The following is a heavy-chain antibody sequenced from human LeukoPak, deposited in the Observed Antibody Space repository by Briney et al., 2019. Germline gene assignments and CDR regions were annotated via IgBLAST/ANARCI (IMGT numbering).Heavy chain of an antibody. V-gene: IGHV1-18*01. CDR3: ARLPLRYYYDSSGRPECWFDP. D-gene: IGHD3-22*01. J-gene: IGHJ5*02. CDR2: ISAYNGNT. CDR1: GYTFTSYG. Sequence: GASVKVSCKASGYTFTSYGISWVRQAPGQGLEWMGWISAYNGNTNYAQKLQGRVTMTTDTSTSTAYMELRSLRSDDTAVYYCARLPLRYYYDSSGRPECWFDPWGQGTLVTVSS.